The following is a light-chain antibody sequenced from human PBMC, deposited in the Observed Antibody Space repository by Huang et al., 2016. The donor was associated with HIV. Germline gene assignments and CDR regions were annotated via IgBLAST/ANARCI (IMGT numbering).Light chain of an antibody. CDR2: LGS. CDR3: MQALQTPLT. CDR1: RSLLHSNGYNY. Sequence: DIVMTQSPLSLPVTPGEPASIYCRSSRSLLHSNGYNYLDWYLQKPGQSPQLLIYLGSNRASGVPDRFSGSGSGTDFTLRSSRVEAEDVGVYYCMQALQTPLTFGGGTKVEIK. V-gene: IGKV2-28*01. J-gene: IGKJ4*01.